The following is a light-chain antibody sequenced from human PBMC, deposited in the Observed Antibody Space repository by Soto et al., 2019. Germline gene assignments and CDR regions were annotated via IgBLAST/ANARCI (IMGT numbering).Light chain of an antibody. Sequence: DIHVTQSPSSLPASVGDRVTITCRTSQSISDYLTWYQQEPGKAPKLLIYAASNLQSGVPSRFSGSGSGTDFTFTISSLQPEDFATYFCQQSYSTPPWTFGQGTKVDIK. CDR3: QQSYSTPPWT. CDR2: AAS. J-gene: IGKJ1*01. V-gene: IGKV1-39*01. CDR1: QSISDY.